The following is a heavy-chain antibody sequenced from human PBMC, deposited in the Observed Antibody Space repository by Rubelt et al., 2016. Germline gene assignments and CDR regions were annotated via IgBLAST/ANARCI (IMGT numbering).Heavy chain of an antibody. CDR1: GFTFGSYG. Sequence: VQLVESGGGVVQPGTSLRLSCAASGFTFGSYGIHWVRQTPDKGLEWVSGISGSGGSTYYADSVRGRFTISRDNSKNTRFLQMKSRGAADTAVYYCAKQAGGNSDYWGQGTLVTVSS. V-gene: IGHV3-23*04. J-gene: IGHJ4*02. CDR2: ISGSGGST. CDR3: AKQAGGNSDY. D-gene: IGHD4-23*01.